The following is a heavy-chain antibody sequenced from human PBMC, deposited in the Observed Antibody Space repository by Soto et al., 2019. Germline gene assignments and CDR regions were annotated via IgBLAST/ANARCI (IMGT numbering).Heavy chain of an antibody. CDR2: IKTDASEK. D-gene: IGHD6-6*01. Sequence: PGGSLRLSCAASGFTLRSYWMSWVRQAPGKGLEWLATIKTDASEKKYVDSVKGRFTVSRDNSKNTLYLQMNSLRAEDTAVYYCAKTSYVGVIAARPKWFDPWGQGTLVTVSS. CDR1: GFTLRSYW. J-gene: IGHJ5*02. CDR3: AKTSYVGVIAARPKWFDP. V-gene: IGHV3-7*03.